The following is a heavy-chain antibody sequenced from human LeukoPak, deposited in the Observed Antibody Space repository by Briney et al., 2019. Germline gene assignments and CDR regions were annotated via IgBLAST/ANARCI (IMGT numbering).Heavy chain of an antibody. Sequence: PGGSLRLSCTASGFTFGDYAMSWVRQAPGKGLEWVGFIRSKAYGGTTEYAASVKGRFTISRDDSKSIAYLQMNSLKTEDTAVYYCTRAGYYDYVWGSYRPLDYWGQGTLVTVSS. J-gene: IGHJ4*02. D-gene: IGHD3-16*02. CDR1: GFTFGDYA. CDR2: IRSKAYGGTT. CDR3: TRAGYYDYVWGSYRPLDY. V-gene: IGHV3-49*04.